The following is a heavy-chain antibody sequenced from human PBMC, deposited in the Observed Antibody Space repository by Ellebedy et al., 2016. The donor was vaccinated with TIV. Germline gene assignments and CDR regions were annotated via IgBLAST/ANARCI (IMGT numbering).Heavy chain of an antibody. J-gene: IGHJ6*02. CDR1: GGSISSGGYY. CDR2: IYYSGST. V-gene: IGHV4-31*03. CDR3: ARAKYYDIPAYYYYGMDV. Sequence: SETLSLXCTVSGGSISSGGYYWSWIRQHPGKGLEWIGYIYYSGSTYYNPSLKSRVTISVDTSKNQFSLKLSSVTAADTAVYYCARAKYYDIPAYYYYGMDVWGQGTTVTVSS. D-gene: IGHD3-9*01.